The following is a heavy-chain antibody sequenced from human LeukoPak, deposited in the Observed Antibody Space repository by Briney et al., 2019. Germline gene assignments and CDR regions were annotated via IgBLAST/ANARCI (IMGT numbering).Heavy chain of an antibody. V-gene: IGHV3-53*01. D-gene: IGHD6-13*01. CDR2: IYSGGST. CDR1: GFTVSSNY. CDR3: ARVRDSSSWYRAFDI. J-gene: IGHJ3*02. Sequence: GGSLRLSCAASGFTVSSNYMSWVRQAPGKGLEWVSVIYSGGSTYYADSVKGRFTISRDNSKNTLYLQMNSLRAEDTAVYYCARVRDSSSWYRAFDIWGQGTMVTVSS.